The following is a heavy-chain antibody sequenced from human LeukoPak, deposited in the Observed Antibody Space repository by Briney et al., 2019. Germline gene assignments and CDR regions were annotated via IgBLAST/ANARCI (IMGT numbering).Heavy chain of an antibody. D-gene: IGHD2-2*01. J-gene: IGHJ4*02. CDR3: ARSLLYCSSSSCVFDY. CDR1: GFTFSSYE. Sequence: GGSLRLSCAAPGFTFSSYEMNWVRQAPGKGLEWVSYISSSGSTIYYADSVKGRFTISRDNARNSLYLQMNSLRAEDTAVYYCARSLLYCSSSSCVFDYWGQGTLVTVSS. V-gene: IGHV3-48*03. CDR2: ISSSGSTI.